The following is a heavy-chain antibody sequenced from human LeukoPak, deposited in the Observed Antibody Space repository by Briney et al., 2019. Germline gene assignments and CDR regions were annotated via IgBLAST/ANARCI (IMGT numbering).Heavy chain of an antibody. Sequence: SETLSLTCTVSGGSISSSSYYWGWIRQPPGKGLEWIGSIYYSGSTHYNPSLKSRVTISVDTSKNQFSLKLSSVTAADTAVYYCASITPESDAFDIWGQGTMVTVSS. CDR1: GGSISSSSYY. D-gene: IGHD5-24*01. CDR2: IYYSGST. J-gene: IGHJ3*02. V-gene: IGHV4-39*01. CDR3: ASITPESDAFDI.